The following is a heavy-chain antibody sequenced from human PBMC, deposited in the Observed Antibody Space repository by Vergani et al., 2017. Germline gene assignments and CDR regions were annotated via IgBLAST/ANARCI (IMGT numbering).Heavy chain of an antibody. Sequence: QLQLQESGPGLVKPSETLSLICTVSGGSINPSSSFWGFIRQSPGKGLEWIGSINYVGRTYYIPSLQSRATVFVDTSKNQFSLNLPSVTAADTAVYYCAGGGGDNWYFDLWGGGTLVTVCS. CDR2: INYVGRT. CDR3: AGGGGDNWYFDL. V-gene: IGHV4-39*01. J-gene: IGHJ2*01. CDR1: GGSINPSSSF. D-gene: IGHD3-16*01.